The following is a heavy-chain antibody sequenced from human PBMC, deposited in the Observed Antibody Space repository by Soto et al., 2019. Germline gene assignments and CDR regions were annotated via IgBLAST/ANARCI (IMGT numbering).Heavy chain of an antibody. J-gene: IGHJ5*02. CDR1: GASIRSTGYY. Sequence: SETLSLTCTVSGASIRSTGYYWSWIRQAPGKGLEWIGYVYYTGSTYYNPSLMSRLTISVDTSKNQFSLKLTSVTAAETAVYYCVRTARQGAVAPHWFDRWGQGTQVTVSS. CDR3: VRTARQGAVAPHWFDR. D-gene: IGHD2-21*02. V-gene: IGHV4-30-4*01. CDR2: VYYTGST.